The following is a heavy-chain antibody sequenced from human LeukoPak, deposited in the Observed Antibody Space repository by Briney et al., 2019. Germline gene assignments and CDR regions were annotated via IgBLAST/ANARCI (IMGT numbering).Heavy chain of an antibody. CDR1: GFTFSSYA. D-gene: IGHD5-12*01. CDR2: ISGSGGSI. J-gene: IGHJ3*02. V-gene: IGHV3-23*01. Sequence: GGSLRLSCAASGFTFSSYAMSWVRQAPGKGLEWVSAISGSGGSIGYADSVKGRFTISRDNAKNSLYLQMNSLRAEDTALYYCAKSIVATLGGAFDIWGQGTMVTVSS. CDR3: AKSIVATLGGAFDI.